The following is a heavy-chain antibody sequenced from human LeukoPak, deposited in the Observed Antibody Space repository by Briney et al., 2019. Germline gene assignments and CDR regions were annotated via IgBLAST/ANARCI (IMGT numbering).Heavy chain of an antibody. Sequence: KPSETLSLTCAVSGYSISSGYYWGWIRQPPGKGLEWIGSIYRSGSTYYNPSLKSRVTISVDTSKNQFSLKLSSVTAADTAVYYCARREVGATILGGNYFDYWGQGTLVTVSS. CDR3: ARREVGATILGGNYFDY. J-gene: IGHJ4*02. CDR2: IYRSGST. CDR1: GYSISSGYY. V-gene: IGHV4-38-2*01. D-gene: IGHD1-26*01.